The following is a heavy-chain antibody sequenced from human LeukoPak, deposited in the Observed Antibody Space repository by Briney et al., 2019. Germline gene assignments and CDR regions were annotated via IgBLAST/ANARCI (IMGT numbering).Heavy chain of an antibody. V-gene: IGHV3-11*04. CDR3: ARGSYYYDSKSYYFDF. CDR2: ISSSGSTV. J-gene: IGHJ4*02. CDR1: GFTFSDYY. D-gene: IGHD3-22*01. Sequence: GGSLRLSCAASGFTFSDYYMTWIRQAPGKGLVWISYISSSGSTVFLADSVKGRFTISRDNAKNSLYLQMNSLRAEDTSVYYCARGSYYYDSKSYYFDFWGQGTLVTVSS.